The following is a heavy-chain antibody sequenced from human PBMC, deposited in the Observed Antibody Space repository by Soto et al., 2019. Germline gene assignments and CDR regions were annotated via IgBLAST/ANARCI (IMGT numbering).Heavy chain of an antibody. CDR2: ISYTSTTI. CDR3: ARDNGLAGSFDP. CDR1: GFTFSTYS. D-gene: IGHD2-21*01. V-gene: IGHV3-48*02. Sequence: EVQLVESGGGLAQPGGSLRLSCAAPGFTFSTYSRNGVRQAPGKGLEGIPYISYTSTTIYYADSVRGRFTISRDNAKNSLFLQMNSLRDEDKAVYYCARDNGLAGSFDPWGQGTLVTVSS. J-gene: IGHJ5*02.